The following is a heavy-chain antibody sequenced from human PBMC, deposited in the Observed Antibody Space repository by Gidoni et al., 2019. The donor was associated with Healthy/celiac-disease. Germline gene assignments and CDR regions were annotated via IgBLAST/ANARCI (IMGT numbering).Heavy chain of an antibody. D-gene: IGHD3-3*01. V-gene: IGHV3-49*05. CDR1: GFTFGDYA. CDR2: IRSKAYGGTT. Sequence: EVKLVEFGEGLVKQGRSLRLSCTAAGFTFGDYAMSWCRQAPGKGLEWVVFIRSKAYGGTTDYAASVKCRFTISRDDSKSIAYLQMNSLKTEDTAVYYCTPGRFLEFDYWGQGTLVTVSS. J-gene: IGHJ4*02. CDR3: TPGRFLEFDY.